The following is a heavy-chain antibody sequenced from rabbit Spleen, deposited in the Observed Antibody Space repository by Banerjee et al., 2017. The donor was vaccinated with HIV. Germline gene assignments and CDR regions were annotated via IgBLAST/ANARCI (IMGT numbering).Heavy chain of an antibody. J-gene: IGHJ4*01. Sequence: QEHLEESGGDLVKPGASLTLTCKASGLDFSSSYWICWVRQAPGKGLEWIACIDVARSGSTYYASWAKGRFTISETSSTTVTLQMTSLTAADTATYFCARDAAGREDFNLWGPGTLVTVS. CDR2: IDVARSGST. V-gene: IGHV1S45*01. D-gene: IGHD4-2*01. CDR1: GLDFSSSYW. CDR3: ARDAAGREDFNL.